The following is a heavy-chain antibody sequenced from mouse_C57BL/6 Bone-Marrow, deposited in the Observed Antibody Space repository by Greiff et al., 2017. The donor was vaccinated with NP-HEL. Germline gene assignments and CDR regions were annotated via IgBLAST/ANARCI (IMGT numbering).Heavy chain of an antibody. CDR2: IYPRDGST. Sequence: VQLQESGPELVKPGASVKLSCKASGYTFTSYDINWVKQRPGQGLEWIGWIYPRDGSTKYNPKFKGKATLTVDTSSSTAYLELHSLTSEDSAVYYCAIELGYAMDYWGQGTSVTVSS. D-gene: IGHD4-1*01. CDR3: AIELGYAMDY. V-gene: IGHV1-85*01. CDR1: GYTFTSYD. J-gene: IGHJ4*01.